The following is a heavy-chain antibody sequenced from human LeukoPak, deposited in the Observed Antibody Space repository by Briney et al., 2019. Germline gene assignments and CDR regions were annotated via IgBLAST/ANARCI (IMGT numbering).Heavy chain of an antibody. CDR3: ARHLYDSSGYIWSYYYYGMDV. Sequence: SSGTLSLTCTVSGGSISSSSYYWGWIRQPPGKGLEWIGSIYYSGSTYYNPSLKSRVTISVDTSKNQFSLKLSSVTAADTAVYYCARHLYDSSGYIWSYYYYGMDVWGQGTTVTVSS. J-gene: IGHJ6*02. CDR2: IYYSGST. V-gene: IGHV4-39*01. CDR1: GGSISSSSYY. D-gene: IGHD3-22*01.